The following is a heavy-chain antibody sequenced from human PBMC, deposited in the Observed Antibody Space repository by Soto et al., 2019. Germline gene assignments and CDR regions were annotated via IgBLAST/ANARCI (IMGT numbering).Heavy chain of an antibody. D-gene: IGHD2-15*01. J-gene: IGHJ4*02. CDR2: IYHSGST. V-gene: IGHV4-31*03. Sequence: QVQLQESGPGLVKPSQTLSLTCTVSGSSISSGSYYWSWIRQHPGKGLEWIGYIYHSGSTYYNLSLKSRATISLDTSKNQFSLKLSSVTAADTAVYYCARDYMAVVDWGQGTLVTVSS. CDR1: GSSISSGSYY. CDR3: ARDYMAVVD.